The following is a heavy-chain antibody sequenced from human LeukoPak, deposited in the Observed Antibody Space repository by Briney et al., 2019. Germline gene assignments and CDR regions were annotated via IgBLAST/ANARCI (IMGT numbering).Heavy chain of an antibody. J-gene: IGHJ5*02. CDR3: TTGFPRYFDWLLIFPFDP. Sequence: PGGSLRLSCAASGFTFSSNYMSWVRQAPGKGLEWVGRIKSKTDGGTTDYAAPVKGRFTISRDDSKNTLYLQMNSLKTEDTAVYYCTTGFPRYFDWLLIFPFDPWGQGTLVTVSS. D-gene: IGHD3-9*01. V-gene: IGHV3-15*01. CDR1: GFTFSSNY. CDR2: IKSKTDGGTT.